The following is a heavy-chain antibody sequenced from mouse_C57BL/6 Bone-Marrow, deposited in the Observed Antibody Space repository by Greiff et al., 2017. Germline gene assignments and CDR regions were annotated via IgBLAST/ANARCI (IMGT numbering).Heavy chain of an antibody. CDR3: ARGGAYYSLDY. V-gene: IGHV1-64*01. J-gene: IGHJ2*01. CDR2: IHPNSGST. Sequence: QVQLQQPGAELVKPGASVKLSCKASGYTFTSYWMHWVKQRPGQGLEWIGMIHPNSGSTNYNEKFKSKATLTVDKSSSTAYMQLSSLASEDSAVXYCARGGAYYSLDYWGQGTTLTVSS. CDR1: GYTFTSYW. D-gene: IGHD2-12*01.